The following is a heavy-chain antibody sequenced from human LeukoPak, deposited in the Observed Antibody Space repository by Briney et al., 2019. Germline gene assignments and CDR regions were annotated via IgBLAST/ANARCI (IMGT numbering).Heavy chain of an antibody. CDR3: AKGDQGYYDSSGYNY. D-gene: IGHD3-22*01. Sequence: PGGSLRLSCAASGFTFSSYAMSWVRQAPGKGLEWVSAISGSGGSTYYADSVKGRFTISRDNSKNTLYLQMNSLRAEDTAVYYCAKGDQGYYDSSGYNYWGQGTLVTVSS. V-gene: IGHV3-23*01. CDR1: GFTFSSYA. CDR2: ISGSGGST. J-gene: IGHJ4*02.